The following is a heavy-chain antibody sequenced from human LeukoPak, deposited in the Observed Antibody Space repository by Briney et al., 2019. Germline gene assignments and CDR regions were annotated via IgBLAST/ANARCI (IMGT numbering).Heavy chain of an antibody. J-gene: IGHJ4*02. CDR2: ICPGDSDT. CDR1: GYSFTSYW. V-gene: IGHV5-51*01. D-gene: IGHD1-26*01. Sequence: GESLKISCKGSGYSFTSYWIGWVRQMPGKGLEWMGIICPGDSDTRYSPSVQGQVTISAEKPISTAYLQWSRLKASDTAMYYCARRGSYSGSPFDYWGQGTLVTVSS. CDR3: ARRGSYSGSPFDY.